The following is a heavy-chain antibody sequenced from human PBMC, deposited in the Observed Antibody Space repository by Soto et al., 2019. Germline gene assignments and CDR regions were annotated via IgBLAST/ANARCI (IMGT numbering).Heavy chain of an antibody. D-gene: IGHD3-10*01. V-gene: IGHV3-33*01. CDR2: IWYDGSNK. CDR1: GFTFSSYG. CDR3: ARGGNYGSGMLEYHDS. J-gene: IGHJ4*02. Sequence: QVQLVESGGGVVQPGRSLRLSCAASGFTFSSYGMHWVRQAPGKGLEWVAVIWYDGSNKYYADSVKGRFTISRDNSKNTRYLQMNSLRAEDTAVYYCARGGNYGSGMLEYHDSWGQGTLVTVSS.